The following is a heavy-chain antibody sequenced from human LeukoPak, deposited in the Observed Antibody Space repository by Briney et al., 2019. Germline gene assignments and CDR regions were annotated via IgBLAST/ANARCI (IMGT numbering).Heavy chain of an antibody. CDR2: IYYSGST. Sequence: SETLSLTWTVSGGSISSSSYYWGWIRQRPGKGLEWIGSIYYSGSTYYNPSLKSRVTISVDTSKNQFSLKLSSVTAADTAVYYCARHPLVVVAANYYYYGMDVWGKGTTVTVSS. CDR1: GGSISSSSYY. D-gene: IGHD2-15*01. CDR3: ARHPLVVVAANYYYYGMDV. J-gene: IGHJ6*04. V-gene: IGHV4-39*01.